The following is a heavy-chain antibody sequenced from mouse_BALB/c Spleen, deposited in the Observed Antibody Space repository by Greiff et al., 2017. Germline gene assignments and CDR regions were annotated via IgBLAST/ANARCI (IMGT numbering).Heavy chain of an antibody. CDR3: ARPAVYYFGSSYDYYAMDY. V-gene: IGHV14-3*02. CDR2: IDPANGDT. J-gene: IGHJ4*01. D-gene: IGHD1-1*01. CDR1: GFNIKDSY. Sequence: VQLKQSGAELVKPGASVKLSCTASGFNIKDSYMHWVKQRPEQGLEWIGRIDPANGDTKYDPKFQGKATITADTSSNTAYLQLSSLTSEDTAVYYCARPAVYYFGSSYDYYAMDYWGQGTSVTVSS.